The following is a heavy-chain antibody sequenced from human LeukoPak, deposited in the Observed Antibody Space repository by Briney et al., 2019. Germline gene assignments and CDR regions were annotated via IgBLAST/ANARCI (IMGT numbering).Heavy chain of an antibody. CDR1: GYTFTSYG. CDR2: ISAYNGHT. Sequence: ASVKVSCKASGYTFTSYGISWVRQAPGQGLEWMGWISAYNGHTNYAQNLQGRVTMTTDTFTTTAYMELRSLRSDDTAVFYCARDRFGDFYFVYWGQGTLVTVSS. D-gene: IGHD4-17*01. J-gene: IGHJ4*02. CDR3: ARDRFGDFYFVY. V-gene: IGHV1-18*01.